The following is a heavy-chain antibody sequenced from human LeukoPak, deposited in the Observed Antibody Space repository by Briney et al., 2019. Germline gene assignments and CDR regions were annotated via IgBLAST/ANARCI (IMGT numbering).Heavy chain of an antibody. J-gene: IGHJ3*02. CDR1: GFTFGDYV. D-gene: IGHD3-22*01. CDR3: TRRYNYDSSGYYYVRDAFDI. V-gene: IGHV3-49*04. Sequence: GGSLRLSCTASGFTFGDYVMSWVRQAPGKGLEWVGFIRSKAYGGTTKNAASVKGRFTISRDDSRSIAYLQMNSLKTEDTAVYYCTRRYNYDSSGYYYVRDAFDIWGQGTMVTVSS. CDR2: IRSKAYGGTT.